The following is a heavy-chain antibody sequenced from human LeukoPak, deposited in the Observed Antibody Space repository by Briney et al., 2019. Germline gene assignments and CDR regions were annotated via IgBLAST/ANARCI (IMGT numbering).Heavy chain of an antibody. CDR2: INHSGST. Sequence: SETLSLTSAVYGGSFSGYYWSWIRQPPGKGLEWIGEINHSGSTNYNPSLKSRATISVDTSKNQFSLKLSSVTAADTAVYYCARGPRYCSGGSCYTFDYWGQGTLVTVSS. D-gene: IGHD2-15*01. CDR1: GGSFSGYY. J-gene: IGHJ4*02. V-gene: IGHV4-34*01. CDR3: ARGPRYCSGGSCYTFDY.